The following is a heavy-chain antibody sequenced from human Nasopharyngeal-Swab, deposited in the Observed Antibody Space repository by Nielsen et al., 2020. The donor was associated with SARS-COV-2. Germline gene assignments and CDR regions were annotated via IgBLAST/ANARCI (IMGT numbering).Heavy chain of an antibody. V-gene: IGHV3-21*01. J-gene: IGHJ4*02. Sequence: GGSLRLSCAASGFTFSSYSMNWVRQAPGKGLEWVSSISSSSSYICYADSVKGRFTISRDNAKNSLYLQMNSLRAEDTAVYYCARGKAGYCSSTSCYLYFDYWGQGTLVTVSS. D-gene: IGHD2-2*01. CDR2: ISSSSSYI. CDR3: ARGKAGYCSSTSCYLYFDY. CDR1: GFTFSSYS.